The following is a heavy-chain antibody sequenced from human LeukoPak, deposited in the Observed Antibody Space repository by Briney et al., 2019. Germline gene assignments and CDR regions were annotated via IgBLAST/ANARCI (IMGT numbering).Heavy chain of an antibody. J-gene: IGHJ4*02. CDR3: AREDYGDRRYSN. D-gene: IGHD4-17*01. CDR2: INPNSGGT. Sequence: ASVKVSCKASGYAFTRHYMHWVRQAPGQGLEWMGWINPNSGGTNYAQKFQGRVTMTRDTSISTAYMELSRLRSDDTAVYYCAREDYGDRRYSNWGQGALVTVSS. V-gene: IGHV1-2*02. CDR1: GYAFTRHY.